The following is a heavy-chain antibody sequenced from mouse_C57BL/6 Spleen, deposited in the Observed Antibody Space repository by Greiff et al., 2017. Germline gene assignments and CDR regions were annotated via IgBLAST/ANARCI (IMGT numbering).Heavy chain of an antibody. CDR1: GYSFTGYY. V-gene: IGHV1-42*01. CDR2: INPSTGGT. J-gene: IGHJ1*03. D-gene: IGHD2-2*01. CDR3: ARADYGYDAYWYFDV. Sequence: EVQLQQSGPELVKPGASVKISCKASGYSFTGYYMNWVKQSPEKSLEWIGEINPSTGGTTYNQKFKAKATLTVDKSSSTAYMQLKSLTSEDSAVYYCARADYGYDAYWYFDVWGTGTTVTVSS.